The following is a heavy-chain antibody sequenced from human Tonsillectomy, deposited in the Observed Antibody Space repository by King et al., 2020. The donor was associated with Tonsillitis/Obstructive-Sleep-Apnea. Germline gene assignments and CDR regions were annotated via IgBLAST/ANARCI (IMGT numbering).Heavy chain of an antibody. J-gene: IGHJ4*02. CDR1: GFTFTDYY. V-gene: IGHV1-2*02. D-gene: IGHD6-19*01. CDR3: ATYGSGFSQIDY. Sequence: QLVQSGAEVKKPGASVKVSCKASGFTFTDYYLHWVRQAPGQGLEWMGWINPKNGATYYAQSFQGRVTMTRDTSISTAYLELNSLRSDDTAVYFCATYGSGFSQIDYWGQGTLVTVSS. CDR2: INPKNGAT.